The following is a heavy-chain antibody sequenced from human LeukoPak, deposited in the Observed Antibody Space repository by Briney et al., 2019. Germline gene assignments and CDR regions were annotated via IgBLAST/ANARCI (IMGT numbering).Heavy chain of an antibody. CDR1: GYTFTDYY. CDR2: INPNSGGT. Sequence: GASVKVSCKASGYTFTDYYMHWVRQAPGQGLEWMGWINPNSGGTNYAQKFQGRVTVTRDTSISTAYMELSSLRSEDTAVYYCARDLMGAYNWFDPWGQGTLVTVSS. J-gene: IGHJ5*02. D-gene: IGHD1-26*01. CDR3: ARDLMGAYNWFDP. V-gene: IGHV1-2*02.